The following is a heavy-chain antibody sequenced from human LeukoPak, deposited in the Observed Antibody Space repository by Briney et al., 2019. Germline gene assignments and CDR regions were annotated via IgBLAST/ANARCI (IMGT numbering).Heavy chain of an antibody. V-gene: IGHV3-66*01. CDR1: GFVVSSNY. CDR3: ARDLVVAGLVP. D-gene: IGHD3-22*01. CDR2: IYSGGRT. Sequence: GGSLRLSCAASGFVVSSNYMSWVRQAPGKGLQWVSVIYSGGRTYYAESVKGRFTISRDSSTNTLILQMNSLKAGDTAIYYCARDLVVAGLVPWGQGTLVLVSS. J-gene: IGHJ5*02.